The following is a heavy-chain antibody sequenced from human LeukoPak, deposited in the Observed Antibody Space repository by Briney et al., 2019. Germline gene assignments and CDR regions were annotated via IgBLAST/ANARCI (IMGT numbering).Heavy chain of an antibody. Sequence: GGSLRLSCAASGFTFSSYSMNWVRQAPGKGLEWVSSISSSSSYIYYADSVKGRFTISRDNDKNSLYLQMNSLRAEDTAVYYCARDATYYYDSSGYIADAFDIWGQGTMVTVSS. CDR3: ARDATYYYDSSGYIADAFDI. J-gene: IGHJ3*02. CDR2: ISSSSSYI. V-gene: IGHV3-21*01. D-gene: IGHD3-22*01. CDR1: GFTFSSYS.